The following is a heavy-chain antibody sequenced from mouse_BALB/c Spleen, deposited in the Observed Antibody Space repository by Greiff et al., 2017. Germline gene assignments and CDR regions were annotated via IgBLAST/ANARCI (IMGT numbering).Heavy chain of an antibody. Sequence: EVKLMESGGDLVKPGGSLKLSCAASGFTFSSYGMSWVRQTPDKRLEWVATISSGGSYTYYPDSVKGRFTISRDNAKNTLYLQMSSLKSEDTAMYYCARQKLTFYAMDYWGQGTSVTVSS. V-gene: IGHV5-6*01. CDR1: GFTFSSYG. CDR3: ARQKLTFYAMDY. J-gene: IGHJ4*01. D-gene: IGHD4-1*01. CDR2: ISSGGSYT.